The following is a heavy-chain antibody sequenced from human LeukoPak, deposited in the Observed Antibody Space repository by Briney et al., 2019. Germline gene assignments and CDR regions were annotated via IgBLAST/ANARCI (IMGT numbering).Heavy chain of an antibody. D-gene: IGHD3-3*01. Sequence: SETLSLTCAVYGGSFSGYYWSWIRQPPGKGLEWIGEINHSGSTNYNPALESRVTISVDTSKNQFSLKLSSVTAADTAVYYCAFSYDFWSGYSSGHAFDIWGQGTMVTVSS. CDR2: INHSGST. V-gene: IGHV4-34*01. CDR3: AFSYDFWSGYSSGHAFDI. J-gene: IGHJ3*02. CDR1: GGSFSGYY.